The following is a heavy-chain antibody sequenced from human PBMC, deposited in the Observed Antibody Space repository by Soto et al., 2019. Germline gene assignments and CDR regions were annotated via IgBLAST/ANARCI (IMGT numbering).Heavy chain of an antibody. Sequence: SETLSLTCGVYGGSFGVYYWSWIRHPPGKGLEWIGEINHSGSTNYNPSLKSRVTISIDTSKNQFSLKLTSVTAADTAVYYCASPSVDCGGDCYYFAYWGQGTLVTVSS. CDR1: GGSFGVYY. CDR2: INHSGST. J-gene: IGHJ4*02. CDR3: ASPSVDCGGDCYYFAY. V-gene: IGHV4-34*01. D-gene: IGHD2-21*02.